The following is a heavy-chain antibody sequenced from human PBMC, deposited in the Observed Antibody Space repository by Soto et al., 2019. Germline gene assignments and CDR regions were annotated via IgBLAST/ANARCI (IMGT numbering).Heavy chain of an antibody. D-gene: IGHD1-26*01. V-gene: IGHV4-30-4*01. CDR2: IFYRGTT. CDR1: GGSISSGDTY. J-gene: IGHJ4*02. CDR3: ARARSRWELFFDY. Sequence: QVQLQESGPGLVKPSQTLSLTCTVSGGSISSGDTYWSWIRQTPGKGLEWIGYIFYRGTTDYNPSLESRITISVGTSENQFSLKLTSGTAADTAVYYCARARSRWELFFDYWGQGTLVTVSS.